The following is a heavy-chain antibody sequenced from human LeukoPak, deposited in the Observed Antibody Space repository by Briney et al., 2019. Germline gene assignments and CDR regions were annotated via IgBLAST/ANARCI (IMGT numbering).Heavy chain of an antibody. CDR3: AKNFDWLLYSVLFDY. J-gene: IGHJ4*02. D-gene: IGHD3-9*01. CDR1: GFTFSSCA. V-gene: IGHV3-23*01. Sequence: GGSLRLSCAASGFTFSSCAMSWVRQAPGKGLEWVSAISGSGGSTYYADSVKGRFTISRDNSKNTLYLQMNSLRAEDTALYYCAKNFDWLLYSVLFDYWGQGTLVTVSS. CDR2: ISGSGGST.